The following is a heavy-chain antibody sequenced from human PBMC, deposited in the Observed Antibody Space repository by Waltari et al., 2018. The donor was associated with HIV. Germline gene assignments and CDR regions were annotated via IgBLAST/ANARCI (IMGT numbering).Heavy chain of an antibody. CDR3: AKEVVALPHYYYYGLDV. V-gene: IGHV3-48*04. CDR2: ISSTSNTI. D-gene: IGHD2-15*01. J-gene: IGHJ6*02. CDR1: GFTFSSSS. Sequence: EVQLVASGGGLVQPGGSLRLSCAASGFTFSSSSMNWVRQAPGKGLEWVSYISSTSNTIYYADSVKGRFTVSRDNAKNSLSLQMNSLRAEDTAVYFCAKEVVALPHYYYYGLDVWGQGTTVTVSS.